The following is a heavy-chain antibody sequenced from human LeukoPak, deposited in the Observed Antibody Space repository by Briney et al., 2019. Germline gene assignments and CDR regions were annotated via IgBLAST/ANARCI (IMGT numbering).Heavy chain of an antibody. D-gene: IGHD3-10*01. CDR3: VYGSGSLYSMDV. CDR1: GFTFSSYW. V-gene: IGHV3-7*03. J-gene: IGHJ6*04. Sequence: PEGSLRLSCAASGFTFSSYWMSWVRQAPGKGLEWVANIKQDGSEKYYVDSVKGRFTISRDNAKNSLYLQMNSLRAEDTAVYYCVYGSGSLYSMDVWGKGTTVTVSS. CDR2: IKQDGSEK.